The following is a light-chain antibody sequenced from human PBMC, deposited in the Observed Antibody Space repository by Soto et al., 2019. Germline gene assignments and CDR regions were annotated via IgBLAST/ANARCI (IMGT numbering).Light chain of an antibody. CDR3: QQYVGSPFT. V-gene: IGKV3-20*01. Sequence: EIALTQSPGPLSLSPGERATLSCRTSQSVSSTSLAWYQQKPGQPPRLLLYDASTRATGVPDRFSGSGSGTDFTLTISRLEPEDFALYYCQQYVGSPFTFGGGTKVDIK. J-gene: IGKJ4*01. CDR1: QSVSSTS. CDR2: DAS.